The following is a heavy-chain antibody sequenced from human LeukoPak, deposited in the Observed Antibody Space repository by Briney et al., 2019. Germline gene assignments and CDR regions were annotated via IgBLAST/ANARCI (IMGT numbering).Heavy chain of an antibody. J-gene: IGHJ5*02. Sequence: GASVKVSCKASGGTFSSYAISWVRQAPGQGLEWMGGIIPIFGTANYAQKFQGRVTITTDESTSTAYMELSSLRSEDTAVYYCARGPLWFGGFNWFDPWGQGTLVTVSS. CDR3: ARGPLWFGGFNWFDP. D-gene: IGHD3-10*01. CDR2: IIPIFGTA. V-gene: IGHV1-69*05. CDR1: GGTFSSYA.